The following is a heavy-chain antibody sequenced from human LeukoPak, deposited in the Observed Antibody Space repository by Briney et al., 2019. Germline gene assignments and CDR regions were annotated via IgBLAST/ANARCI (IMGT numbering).Heavy chain of an antibody. J-gene: IGHJ4*02. CDR2: ISYSGAT. V-gene: IGHV4-39*01. Sequence: PSETLSLTCTVSGDSISINYNWGWIRQPPGKGLEWIGSISYSGATYYSPSLKSRVTISVDTSKNQFSLKLSSMTAADTAVYYCVRHRQWLLFPDYWGQGTLVTVSS. CDR1: GDSISINYN. CDR3: VRHRQWLLFPDY. D-gene: IGHD6-19*01.